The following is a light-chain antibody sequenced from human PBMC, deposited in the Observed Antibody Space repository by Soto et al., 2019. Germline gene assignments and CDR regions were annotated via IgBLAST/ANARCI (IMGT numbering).Light chain of an antibody. Sequence: EIVLTQSPATLSLSPGERATLSCRASQSVSSYLAWYQQKPPQTPRLLIYDASNRATGSPARFSGSGSGTTFTLTISSLEPEDFAVYYCQQRSNWPPTFGQGTRLEIK. CDR3: QQRSNWPPT. J-gene: IGKJ5*01. V-gene: IGKV3-11*01. CDR2: DAS. CDR1: QSVSSY.